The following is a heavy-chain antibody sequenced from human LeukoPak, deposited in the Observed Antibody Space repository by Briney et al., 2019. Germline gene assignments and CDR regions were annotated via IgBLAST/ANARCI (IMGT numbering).Heavy chain of an antibody. Sequence: SETLSLTCVVSGYSISSGYQWAWIRQSPGKGLEWIGSIYHTGSAHYNPSLQSRVTISVDTSKNQFSLKLSSVTAADTAVYYCARGDYYDSSGTLFDYWGQGTLVTVSS. CDR3: ARGDYYDSSGTLFDY. D-gene: IGHD3-22*01. CDR2: IYHTGSA. J-gene: IGHJ4*02. CDR1: GYSISSGYQ. V-gene: IGHV4-38-2*01.